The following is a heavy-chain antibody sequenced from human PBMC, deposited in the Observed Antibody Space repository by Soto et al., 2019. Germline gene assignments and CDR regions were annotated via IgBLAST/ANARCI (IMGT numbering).Heavy chain of an antibody. CDR1: GGSISSSSYY. J-gene: IGHJ4*02. CDR3: ARAPSYYFDY. D-gene: IGHD2-2*01. CDR2: IYYSGST. V-gene: IGHV4-39*01. Sequence: QLQLQESGPGLVKPSETLSLTCTVSGGSISSSSYYWGWIRQPPGKGLEWIGSIYYSGSTYYTPSLKSRVTISVDTSKNQFSLKLTSVTAADTAVYYCARAPSYYFDYWGQGTLVTVSS.